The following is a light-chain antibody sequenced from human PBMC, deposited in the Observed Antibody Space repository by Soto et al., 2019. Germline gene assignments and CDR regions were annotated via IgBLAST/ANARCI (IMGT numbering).Light chain of an antibody. CDR3: QQSHDTPLT. V-gene: IGKV1-39*01. Sequence: IQMPQSQPSLSQSVGTKATITSRASQAITPYLIWYQHKPGRALKLLTYGQSSLQSGVPSRFSCSGSGTDFTLAISSLQPEDFATYFCQQSHDTPLTFGGGTKVELK. J-gene: IGKJ4*01. CDR1: QAITPY. CDR2: GQS.